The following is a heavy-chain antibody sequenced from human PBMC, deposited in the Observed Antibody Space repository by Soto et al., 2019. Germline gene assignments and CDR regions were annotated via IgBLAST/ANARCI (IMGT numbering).Heavy chain of an antibody. CDR3: ARAQYQLLYYYYYYGMDV. CDR1: GFTFSSYA. D-gene: IGHD2-2*01. Sequence: PGGSLRLSCAASGFTFSSYAMHWVRQAPGKGLEWVAVISYDGSNKYYADSVKGRFTISRDNSKNTLYLQMNSLRAEDTAVYYCARAQYQLLYYYYYYGMDVWGQGTTVTVSS. J-gene: IGHJ6*02. CDR2: ISYDGSNK. V-gene: IGHV3-30-3*01.